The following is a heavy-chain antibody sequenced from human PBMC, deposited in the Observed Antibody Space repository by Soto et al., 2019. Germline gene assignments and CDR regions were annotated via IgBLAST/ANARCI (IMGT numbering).Heavy chain of an antibody. Sequence: QVQLVESGGGVVQPGRSLRLSCAASGFTFSSYGMHWVRQAPGKGLEWVAVISYDGSNKYYADSVKGRFTISRDNSKNTLYLQMNSLRGEDTAEYYCAKVEYSSRGIDYWGQGTLVTVSS. D-gene: IGHD6-6*01. CDR1: GFTFSSYG. J-gene: IGHJ4*02. CDR3: AKVEYSSRGIDY. CDR2: ISYDGSNK. V-gene: IGHV3-30*18.